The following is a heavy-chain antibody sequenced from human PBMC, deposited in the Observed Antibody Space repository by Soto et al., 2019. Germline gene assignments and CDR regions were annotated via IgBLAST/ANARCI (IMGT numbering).Heavy chain of an antibody. CDR2: INPNSGGT. CDR3: ARDSGYSSGWYSSVDYYYGMDV. J-gene: IGHJ6*02. Sequence: ASVKVSCKASGYTFTSYYMHWVRQAPGQGLEWMGWINPNSGGTNYAQKFQGWVTMTRDTSISTAYMELSRLRSDDTAVYYCARDSGYSSGWYSSVDYYYGMDVWGQGTTVTVSS. D-gene: IGHD6-19*01. CDR1: GYTFTSYY. V-gene: IGHV1-2*04.